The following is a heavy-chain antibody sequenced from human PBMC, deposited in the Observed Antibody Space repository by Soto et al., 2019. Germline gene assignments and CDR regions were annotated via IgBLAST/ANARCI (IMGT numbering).Heavy chain of an antibody. Sequence: SETLSLTCNVSDDSLSTYYWSWIRQPAGKGLEWIGRIYASGSTNYNPSLKGRVSMSVDTSKKQFSLKMISVAAADTAMYYCARSAIPRGGWFRPWGQGVLVTVSS. J-gene: IGHJ5*02. CDR1: DDSLSTYY. D-gene: IGHD2-15*01. V-gene: IGHV4-4*07. CDR2: IYASGST. CDR3: ARSAIPRGGWFRP.